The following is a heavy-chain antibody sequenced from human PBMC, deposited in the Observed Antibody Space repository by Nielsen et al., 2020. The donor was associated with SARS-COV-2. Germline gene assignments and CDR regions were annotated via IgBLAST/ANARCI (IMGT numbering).Heavy chain of an antibody. D-gene: IGHD3-22*01. J-gene: IGHJ4*02. CDR1: GFTFSSYG. CDR3: ASYYYDSSGYDY. CDR2: IWYDGSNK. V-gene: IGHV3-30*02. Sequence: GGSLRLSCAASGFTFSSYGMHWVRQAPGKGLEWVAVIWYDGSNKYYADSVKGRFTISRDNSKNTLYLQMNSLRSEDTAVYYCASYYYDSSGYDYWGQGTLVTVSS.